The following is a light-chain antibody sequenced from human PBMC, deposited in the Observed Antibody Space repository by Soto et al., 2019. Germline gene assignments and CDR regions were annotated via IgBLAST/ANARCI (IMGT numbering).Light chain of an antibody. CDR1: QSIGRL. V-gene: IGKV1-5*01. J-gene: IGKJ1*01. Sequence: DIQMTQSPSTLSASVGDTVTVTCGASQSIGRLLAWYQQKPGKAPKLLIYDASNLESGVPSRFSGSGSGTEFTLTISSLQPDDFATYYCQQYDRFSWTFGQGSNVDI. CDR3: QQYDRFSWT. CDR2: DAS.